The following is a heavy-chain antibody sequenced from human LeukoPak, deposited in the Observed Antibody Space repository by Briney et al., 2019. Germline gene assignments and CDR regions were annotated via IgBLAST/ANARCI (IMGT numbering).Heavy chain of an antibody. CDR2: IYSGGST. CDR3: ATYYYDSSGYRGGYYYYGMDV. D-gene: IGHD3-22*01. Sequence: GGSLRLSCAASGFTVSSNYMSWVRQAPGKGLEWVSVIYSGGSTYYADSVKGRFTISRDNAKNSLYLQMNSLRAEDTAVYYCATYYYDSSGYRGGYYYYGMDVWGQETTVTVSS. V-gene: IGHV3-66*01. CDR1: GFTVSSNY. J-gene: IGHJ6*02.